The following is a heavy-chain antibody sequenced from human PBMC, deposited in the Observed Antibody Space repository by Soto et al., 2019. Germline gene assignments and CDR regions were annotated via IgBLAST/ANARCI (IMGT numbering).Heavy chain of an antibody. Sequence: GGSLRLSCAASGFTFSTYWMSWVRQAPGKGLEWVANIRPDGSEKWYVDSVKGRFTISRDNSKNTLYLQMNSLRAEDTAVYHCAKDLTMVRGVIYYGMDVWGQGTTVTVSS. V-gene: IGHV3-7*05. CDR3: AKDLTMVRGVIYYGMDV. CDR2: IRPDGSEK. CDR1: GFTFSTYW. J-gene: IGHJ6*02. D-gene: IGHD3-10*01.